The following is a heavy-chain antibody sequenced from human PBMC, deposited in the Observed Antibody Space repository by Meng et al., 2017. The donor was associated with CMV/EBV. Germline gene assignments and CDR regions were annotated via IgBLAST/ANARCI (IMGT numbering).Heavy chain of an antibody. J-gene: IGHJ3*02. CDR1: GGSISSSSYY. D-gene: IGHD3-10*01. CDR2: IYYSGST. CDR3: ARELLWFGELSAFDI. V-gene: IGHV4-39*07. Sequence: SETLSLTCTVSGGSISSSSYYWGWIRQPPGKGLEWIGTIYYSGSTYYNPSLKSRVTISIDTSKIQFSLKLRSVAAADTAVYYCARELLWFGELSAFDIWGQGTMVTVSS.